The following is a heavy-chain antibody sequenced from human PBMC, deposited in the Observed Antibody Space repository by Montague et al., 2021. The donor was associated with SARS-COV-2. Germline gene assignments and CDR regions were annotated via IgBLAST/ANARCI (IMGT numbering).Heavy chain of an antibody. CDR1: GDSISTSTFY. J-gene: IGHJ5*02. CDR2: ISYNGRT. CDR3: TRLALLVAGGIGCCDP. Sequence: SETLSLTCSVSGDSISTSTFYWGWIRQSPGKGLEWIGTISYNGRTFYNPSLRSRLTISVDPSENQFSLKLNSVTAADTAVYYCTRLALLVAGGIGCCDPWGQGTLVTVSS. D-gene: IGHD4/OR15-4a*01. V-gene: IGHV4-39*01.